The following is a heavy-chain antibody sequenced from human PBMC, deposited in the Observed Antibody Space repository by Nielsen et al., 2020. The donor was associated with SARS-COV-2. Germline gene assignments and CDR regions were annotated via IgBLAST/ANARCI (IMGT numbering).Heavy chain of an antibody. J-gene: IGHJ5*02. Sequence: SETLSLTCTVSGGSISSSSYYWGWIRQPPGKGLEWIGSIYYSGSTYYNPSLKSRVTISVDTSKNQFSLKLSSVTAADTAVYYCARHPFYCSSTSCYEFLFDPWGQGTLVTVSS. D-gene: IGHD2-2*01. CDR1: GGSISSSSYY. CDR2: IYYSGST. V-gene: IGHV4-39*01. CDR3: ARHPFYCSSTSCYEFLFDP.